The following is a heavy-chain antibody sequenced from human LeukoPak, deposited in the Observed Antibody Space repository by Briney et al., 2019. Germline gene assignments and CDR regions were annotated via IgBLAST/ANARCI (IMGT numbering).Heavy chain of an antibody. J-gene: IGHJ3*02. Sequence: GGSLRLSCAASGFTVSSNYMSWVRQAPGKGLVWVSVIYSGGSTYYADSVKGRFTISRDNSKNTLYLQMNSLRAQGTAVYFCAKNAYYYDQVGAFDTSGQGTMVTVSS. V-gene: IGHV3-53*05. CDR1: GFTVSSNY. D-gene: IGHD3-22*01. CDR3: AKNAYYYDQVGAFDT. CDR2: IYSGGST.